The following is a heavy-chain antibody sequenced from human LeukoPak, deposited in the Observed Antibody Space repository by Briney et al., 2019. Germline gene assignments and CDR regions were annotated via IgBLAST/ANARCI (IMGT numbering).Heavy chain of an antibody. CDR2: VYHSGSI. J-gene: IGHJ4*02. D-gene: IGHD5-12*01. CDR1: GVSISGYS. Sequence: SETLSLTCTVSGVSISGYSWNWIRQSPGKGLEIGRVYHSGSINYNPSLKSRVTISVDTSKNQFSLNLSSVTAADTAVYYCVSSYGGYVLDYWGQGTLVIVSS. V-gene: IGHV4-59*01. CDR3: VSSYGGYVLDY.